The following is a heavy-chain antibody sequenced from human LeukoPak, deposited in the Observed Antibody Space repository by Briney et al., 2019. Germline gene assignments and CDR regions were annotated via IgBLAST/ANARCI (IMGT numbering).Heavy chain of an antibody. J-gene: IGHJ5*02. V-gene: IGHV4-59*01. Sequence: PSETLSLTCTVSGDSINNYYWSWLRQTPGEGLEWIGFVAYNGNSNYNPSLESRVTISIDTSKNQFSLKLNSVTAADTAMYYCARVVRGAVTFNRFDPWGQGTLVTVSS. CDR1: GDSINNYY. D-gene: IGHD3-10*02. CDR3: ARVVRGAVTFNRFDP. CDR2: VAYNGNS.